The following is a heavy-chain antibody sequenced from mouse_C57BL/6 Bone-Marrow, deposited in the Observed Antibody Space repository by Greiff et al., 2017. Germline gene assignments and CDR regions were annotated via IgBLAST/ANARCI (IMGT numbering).Heavy chain of an antibody. CDR1: GYTFTSYS. J-gene: IGHJ3*01. CDR3: CREEYSDFWGFAD. V-gene: IGHV1-52*01. Sequence: VQLQQPGAELVRPGSSVKLSCKASGYTFTSYSMHWVQQRPIQGLEWVGTIDPSDSETHYNQKFKDTATLTVDKSSSTAYLQLISLTSEDAAVEYCCREEYSDFWGFADWGEGTMVTVSA. CDR2: IDPSDSET. D-gene: IGHD2-12*01.